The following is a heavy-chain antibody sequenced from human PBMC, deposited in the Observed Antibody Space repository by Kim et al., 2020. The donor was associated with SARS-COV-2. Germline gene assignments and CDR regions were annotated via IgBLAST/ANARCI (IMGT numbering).Heavy chain of an antibody. J-gene: IGHJ4*02. Sequence: SETLSLTCTVSGGSFSCGDCFWAWIRQPPGKGLEWIGTIFYSGNTYYNPSLKSRIAIPVDTSKKQFSLWLSSVTAADTAIYYCARRRPAANPHYFDYWGRGVLVTVSP. CDR1: GGSFSCGDCF. CDR3: ARRRPAANPHYFDY. CDR2: IFYSGNT. V-gene: IGHV4-39*01. D-gene: IGHD6-25*01.